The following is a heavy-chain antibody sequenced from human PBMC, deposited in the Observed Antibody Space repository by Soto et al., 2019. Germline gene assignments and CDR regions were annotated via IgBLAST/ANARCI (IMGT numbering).Heavy chain of an antibody. CDR1: GGSISDGYY. Sequence: SETLSLTCTFSGGSISDGYYWSWIRQHPGKGLEWIGSISDSGSTSYNPSLKSRLTISVDTSKNQFSLNLRSVTAADTAVYYCARRDRSGFSYWLDTWGQGTLVTVSS. D-gene: IGHD3-22*01. J-gene: IGHJ5*02. CDR3: ARRDRSGFSYWLDT. V-gene: IGHV4-31*03. CDR2: ISDSGST.